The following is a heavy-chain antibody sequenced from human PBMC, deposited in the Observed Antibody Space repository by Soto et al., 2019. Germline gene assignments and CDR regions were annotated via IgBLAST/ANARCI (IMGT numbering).Heavy chain of an antibody. CDR2: FDPEDGET. CDR1: GYTLTELS. J-gene: IGHJ6*03. V-gene: IGHV1-24*01. D-gene: IGHD3-9*01. CDR3: ATAALRYFDWLPLRRDYYSMDV. Sequence: ASVKVSCKVSGYTLTELSMHWVRQAPGKGLEWMGGFDPEDGETIYAQKFQGRVTMTEDTSTDTAYMELSSLRSEDTAVYYCATAALRYFDWLPLRRDYYSMDVWGTGTTVTLSS.